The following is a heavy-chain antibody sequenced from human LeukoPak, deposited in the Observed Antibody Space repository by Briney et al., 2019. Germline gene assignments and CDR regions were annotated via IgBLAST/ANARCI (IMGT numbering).Heavy chain of an antibody. D-gene: IGHD3-3*01. CDR2: IIPVFGTS. J-gene: IGHJ4*02. V-gene: IGHV1-69*13. CDR3: XXXXXGYYDFWSGYYFL. Sequence: SVKVSCKASGGTFSSYAISWVRQAPGQGLEWMGGIIPVFGTSNYAQKFQGRVTITADESTRTAYMELSSLRSEDTAVYYCXXXXXGYYDFWSGYYFLWGQGTLVTVSS. CDR1: GGTFSSYA.